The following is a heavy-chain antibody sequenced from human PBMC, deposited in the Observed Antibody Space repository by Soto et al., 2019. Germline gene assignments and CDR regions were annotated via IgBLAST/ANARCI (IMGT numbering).Heavy chain of an antibody. D-gene: IGHD1-20*01. CDR1: GFIFSRYA. CDR3: AREGMKNDAFDI. CDR2: IPYDGSNK. J-gene: IGHJ3*02. V-gene: IGHV3-30-3*01. Sequence: QVQLVESGGGVVQPGRSLRLSCAASGFIFSRYAMHWVRQAPGKGLEWVAVIPYDGSNKYYVDSVKGRFTISRDNSKNTLYLQMNSLRAEDTAVYYCAREGMKNDAFDIWGQGTMVTFSS.